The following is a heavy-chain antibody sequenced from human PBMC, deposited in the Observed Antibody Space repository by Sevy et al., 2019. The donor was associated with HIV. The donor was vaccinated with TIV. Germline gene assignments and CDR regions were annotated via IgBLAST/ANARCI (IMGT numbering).Heavy chain of an antibody. CDR3: ARTTNDSSEYYFDY. J-gene: IGHJ4*02. V-gene: IGHV1-2*02. Sequence: ASVKVSCKASGYTFTGYYMHWVRQAPGQGLEWMGWINPNSGGTNYAQKFQGRVTMTRETSISTAYMELSRLRSDDTAVYYCARTTNDSSEYYFDYWGQGTLVTVSS. CDR1: GYTFTGYY. CDR2: INPNSGGT. D-gene: IGHD3-22*01.